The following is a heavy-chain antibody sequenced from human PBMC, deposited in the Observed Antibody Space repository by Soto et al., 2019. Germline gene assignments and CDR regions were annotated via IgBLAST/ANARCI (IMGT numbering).Heavy chain of an antibody. CDR2: ISSSGSTT. D-gene: IGHD2-15*01. CDR3: ARSSPVAPNRFDP. CDR1: GFTFRTYV. V-gene: IGHV3-48*02. J-gene: IGHJ5*02. Sequence: GGSMRLSCAASGFTFRTYVMNWFRQAPGKGLEWVSYISSSGSTTYYADSVKGRFTISRDNAKNSLYLQMNSLRDEDTAVYYCARSSPVAPNRFDPWGQGPLVTVSS.